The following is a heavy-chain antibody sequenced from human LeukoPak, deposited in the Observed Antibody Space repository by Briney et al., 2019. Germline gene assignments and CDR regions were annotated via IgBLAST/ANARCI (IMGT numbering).Heavy chain of an antibody. Sequence: PSETLSLTCTVSGGSISSGGYYWSWIRQPPGKGLEWIGYIYHSGSTYYNPSLKSRVTISVDTSKNQFSLKLSSVTAADTAVYYCARGLGWNYDGYYFDYWGQGTLVTVSS. CDR3: ARGLGWNYDGYYFDY. CDR1: GGSISSGGYY. CDR2: IYHSGST. D-gene: IGHD1-7*01. V-gene: IGHV4-30-2*01. J-gene: IGHJ4*02.